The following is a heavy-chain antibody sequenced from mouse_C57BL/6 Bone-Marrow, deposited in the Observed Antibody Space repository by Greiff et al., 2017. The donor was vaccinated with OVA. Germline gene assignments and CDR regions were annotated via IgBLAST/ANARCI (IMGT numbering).Heavy chain of an antibody. CDR1: GYAITSDY. CDR3: ARFRYYYGSSRYYAMDY. J-gene: IGHJ4*01. D-gene: IGHD1-1*01. Sequence: EVKLEESGPGLAKPSQTLSLTCSVTGYAITSDYWNWIRKFPGNKLESMGYISYSGSTYYNPSLKSRISITRDTSKNQYYLQLNSVTTEDTATYYCARFRYYYGSSRYYAMDYWGQGTSVTVSS. CDR2: ISYSGST. V-gene: IGHV3-8*01.